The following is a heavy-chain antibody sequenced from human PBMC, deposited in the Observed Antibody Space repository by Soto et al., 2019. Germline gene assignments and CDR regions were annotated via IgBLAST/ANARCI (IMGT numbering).Heavy chain of an antibody. CDR3: ARDRVPYILTGYTGWFDP. Sequence: PGWSLRLSCASSVFTFISYGMHWVRQAPGKGLEWVAVIWYDGSNKYYADSVKGRFTISRDNSKNTLYLQMNSLRAEDTAVYYCARDRVPYILTGYTGWFDPWGQGTLVTVS. J-gene: IGHJ5*02. CDR1: VFTFISYG. D-gene: IGHD3-9*01. V-gene: IGHV3-33*01. CDR2: IWYDGSNK.